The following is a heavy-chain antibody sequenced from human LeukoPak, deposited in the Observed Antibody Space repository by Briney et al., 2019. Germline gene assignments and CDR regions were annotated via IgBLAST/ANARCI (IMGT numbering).Heavy chain of an antibody. D-gene: IGHD5-18*01. Sequence: SETLSLTCTVSGGSISSYYWSWIRQPPGKGLEWIGYVYYSGGTNYNPSLKSRVTISVDTSKNQFSLKLSPVTAADAAVYYCARDGLRSGYSYGYFDYWGQGTLVTVSS. CDR2: VYYSGGT. V-gene: IGHV4-59*12. CDR1: GGSISSYY. CDR3: ARDGLRSGYSYGYFDY. J-gene: IGHJ4*02.